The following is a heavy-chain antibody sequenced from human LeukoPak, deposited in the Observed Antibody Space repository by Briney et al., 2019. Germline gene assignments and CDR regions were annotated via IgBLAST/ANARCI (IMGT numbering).Heavy chain of an antibody. J-gene: IGHJ4*02. Sequence: GGSLRPPCATSGFPFSSYWMLWVRQAPGKGLEWVSRINGDGTTTTYADSVKGRFTISRDNTENILYLQMDSLRAEDTAIYYCSRSQFDYWGQGVLVTVSS. V-gene: IGHV3-74*01. CDR3: SRSQFDY. CDR2: INGDGTTT. CDR1: GFPFSSYW.